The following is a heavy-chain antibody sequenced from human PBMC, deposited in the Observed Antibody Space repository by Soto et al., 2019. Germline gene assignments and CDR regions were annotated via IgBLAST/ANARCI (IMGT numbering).Heavy chain of an antibody. CDR1: GFTFSNAW. Sequence: GGSLRLSCAASGFTFSNAWMSWVRQAPGKGLEWVGRIKSKTDGGTTDYAAPVKGRFTISRDDSKNTLYLQMNSLKTEDTAVYYCTTDRGYNFWSGYYYWGQGTLVTVSS. D-gene: IGHD3-3*01. CDR3: TTDRGYNFWSGYYY. V-gene: IGHV3-15*01. CDR2: IKSKTDGGTT. J-gene: IGHJ4*02.